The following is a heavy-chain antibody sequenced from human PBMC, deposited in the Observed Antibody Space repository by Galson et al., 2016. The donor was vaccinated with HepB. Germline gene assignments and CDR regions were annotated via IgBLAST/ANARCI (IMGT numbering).Heavy chain of an antibody. CDR2: ISYDGTNQ. V-gene: IGHV3-30-3*01. Sequence: SLRLSCAASGFTFSMYAMHCVRQAPGKGLEWVAVISYDGTNQYYADSVKGRFTISRDDSKNTLYLQMNSLRPEDTAVYYCAKDLTIFGMIMSPGDWGQGTLVTVSS. CDR3: AKDLTIFGMIMSPGD. CDR1: GFTFSMYA. J-gene: IGHJ4*02. D-gene: IGHD3-3*01.